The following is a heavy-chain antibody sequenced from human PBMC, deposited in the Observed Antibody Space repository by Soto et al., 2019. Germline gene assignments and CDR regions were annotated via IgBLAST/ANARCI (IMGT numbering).Heavy chain of an antibody. CDR1: GGSISSGGYY. CDR3: ARDRFYNDYSNYWWFDP. Sequence: QVQLQESGPGLVKPSQTLSLTCTVSGGSISSGGYYWSWIRQHPGKGLEGIGYIYYSGSTYYNPSLKSRVTISVDTAKNQFSLKLSSVTAADTAVYYCARDRFYNDYSNYWWFDPWGQGTLVTVSS. D-gene: IGHD4-4*01. J-gene: IGHJ5*02. CDR2: IYYSGST. V-gene: IGHV4-31*03.